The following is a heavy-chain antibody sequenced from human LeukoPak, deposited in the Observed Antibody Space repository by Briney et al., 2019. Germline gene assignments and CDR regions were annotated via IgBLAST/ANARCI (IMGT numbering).Heavy chain of an antibody. CDR3: ARLYCSSTSCYDY. J-gene: IGHJ4*02. V-gene: IGHV3-30-3*01. CDR1: GFTFSNYA. CDR2: ISYDGTNK. D-gene: IGHD2-2*01. Sequence: GGSLRLSCAASGFTFSNYAMHWVRQAPGKGLDWVAVISYDGTNKYYADSVKGRFTISRDNSKNTLYLQMNSLRAEDTAVYYCARLYCSSTSCYDYWGQGTLVTVSS.